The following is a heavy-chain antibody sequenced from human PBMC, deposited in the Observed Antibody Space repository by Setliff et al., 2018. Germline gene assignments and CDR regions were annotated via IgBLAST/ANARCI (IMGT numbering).Heavy chain of an antibody. V-gene: IGHV4-34*01. J-gene: IGHJ5*02. Sequence: SETLSLTCAVYGGSFSGYYWSWIRQPPGKGLEWIGEINHSGSTNYNPSLKSRVTISVDTSKNQFSLKLSSVTAADTAVYYCARGKGTWVLLRWFDPWGQGTLVTSPQ. CDR2: INHSGST. CDR3: ARGKGTWVLLRWFDP. D-gene: IGHD3-10*01. CDR1: GGSFSGYY.